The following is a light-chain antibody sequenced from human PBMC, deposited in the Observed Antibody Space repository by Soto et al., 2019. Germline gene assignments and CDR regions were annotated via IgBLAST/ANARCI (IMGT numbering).Light chain of an antibody. Sequence: QSVLTQPPSASGYPGQSVTISCTGTTSDVGGYTYVSWYQQYPGKAPKLMIYDVTKRPSGVPDRFSGSKSGNTASLTVSGLQAEDEADYYCTSYAGSNNWVFGGGTKLTVL. V-gene: IGLV2-8*01. J-gene: IGLJ3*02. CDR1: TSDVGGYTY. CDR2: DVT. CDR3: TSYAGSNNWV.